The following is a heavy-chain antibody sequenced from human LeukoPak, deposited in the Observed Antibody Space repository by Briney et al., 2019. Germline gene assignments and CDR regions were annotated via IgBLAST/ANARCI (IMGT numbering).Heavy chain of an antibody. CDR2: LDATGAYT. CDR1: GFTFSSYP. Sequence: GGSLRLSCAASGFTFSSYPMTWVRQVPGKGLEWVSTLDATGAYTYYADSVRGRFTISRDNSKNTVWLQMNSLRAEDTAVYSCAKLSSEAATDYWGQGTLVTVSS. J-gene: IGHJ4*02. CDR3: AKLSSEAATDY. V-gene: IGHV3-23*01. D-gene: IGHD2-15*01.